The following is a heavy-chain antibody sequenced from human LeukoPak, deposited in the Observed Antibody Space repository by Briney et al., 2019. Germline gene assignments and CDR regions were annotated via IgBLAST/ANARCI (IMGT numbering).Heavy chain of an antibody. D-gene: IGHD2-15*01. CDR1: GFTFSDYY. Sequence: GGSLRLSCAASGFTFSDYYMSWIRQAPGKGLEWVSYISSSGSTIYYADSVKGRFTISRDNSKNTLDLHVNSLRAEDTAVYYCAKKVSRVPATSTIDYWGQGTLVTVSS. CDR3: AKKVSRVPATSTIDY. J-gene: IGHJ4*02. CDR2: ISSSGSTI. V-gene: IGHV3-11*01.